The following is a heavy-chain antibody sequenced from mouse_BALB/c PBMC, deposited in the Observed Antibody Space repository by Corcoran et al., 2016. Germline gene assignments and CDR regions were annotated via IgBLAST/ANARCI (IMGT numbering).Heavy chain of an antibody. Sequence: QIQLQQSGPELVKPGASVKISCKASGYTFTDYYMNWVKQKPGQGLEWIGWINPGSGNTKYNEKFKGKATLTVDTSSSTAYMQLSSLTSEDTAVYFCAREEITTAEDAMDYWGQGTSVTVSS. V-gene: IGHV1-84*02. J-gene: IGHJ4*01. CDR2: INPGSGNT. CDR3: AREEITTAEDAMDY. CDR1: GYTFTDYY. D-gene: IGHD1-2*01.